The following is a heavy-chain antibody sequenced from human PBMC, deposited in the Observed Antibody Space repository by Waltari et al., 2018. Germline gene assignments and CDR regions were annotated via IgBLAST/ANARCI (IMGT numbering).Heavy chain of an antibody. Sequence: EVRLVESGGGLGQPGGSLRLSCAASGCPSRSSGQNWGRQAPGKGLEWVSYISSSGSTIYYADSVKGRFTISRDNAKNSLYLQMNSLRAEDTAVYYCARVDEGATAYWGQGTLVTVSS. D-gene: IGHD1-26*01. V-gene: IGHV3-48*03. CDR3: ARVDEGATAY. J-gene: IGHJ4*02. CDR2: ISSSGSTI. CDR1: GCPSRSSG.